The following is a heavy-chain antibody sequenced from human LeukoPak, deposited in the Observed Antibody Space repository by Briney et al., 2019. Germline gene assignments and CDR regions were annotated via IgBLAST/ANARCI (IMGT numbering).Heavy chain of an antibody. CDR1: GYSFTSYW. CDR2: IYPGDSDT. Sequence: GESLKISRKGSGYSFTSYWIGWVRQMPGKGLKWMGIIYPGDSDTRYSPSFQGQVTISADKSISTAYLQWSSLKASDTAMYYCARQTGYPFHHYYYGMDVWGQGTTVTVSS. CDR3: ARQTGYPFHHYYYGMDV. J-gene: IGHJ6*02. V-gene: IGHV5-51*01. D-gene: IGHD6-13*01.